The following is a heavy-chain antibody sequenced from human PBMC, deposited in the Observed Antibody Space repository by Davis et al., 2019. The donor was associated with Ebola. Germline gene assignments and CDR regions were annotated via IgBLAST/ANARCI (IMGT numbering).Heavy chain of an antibody. CDR2: ISSSSSYI. J-gene: IGHJ4*02. CDR1: GFTFSSYS. D-gene: IGHD3-10*01. V-gene: IGHV3-21*01. Sequence: GESLKISCAASGFTFSSYSMNWVRQAPGKGLEWVSSISSSSSYIYYADSVKGRFTISRDNAKNSLYLQMNSLRAEDTAVYYCAREPYYGSGSEGWGQGTLVTVSS. CDR3: AREPYYGSGSEG.